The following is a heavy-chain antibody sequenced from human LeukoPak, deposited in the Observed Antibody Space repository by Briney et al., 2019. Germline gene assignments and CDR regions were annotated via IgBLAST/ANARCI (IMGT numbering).Heavy chain of an antibody. D-gene: IGHD3-3*01. CDR1: GGSISSYY. J-gene: IGHJ4*02. V-gene: IGHV4-59*08. Sequence: KPSETLSLTCTVSGGSISSYYWSWIRQPPGKGLEWIGYIYYSGSTNYNPSLKGRVTISVDTSKNQFSLKLSSVTAADTAVYYCARLGPWSGPISYYFDYWGQGTLVTVSS. CDR2: IYYSGST. CDR3: ARLGPWSGPISYYFDY.